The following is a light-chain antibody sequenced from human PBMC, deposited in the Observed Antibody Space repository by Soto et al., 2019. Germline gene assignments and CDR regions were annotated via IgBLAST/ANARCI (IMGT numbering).Light chain of an antibody. CDR3: QQSYSMPLT. CDR2: AAS. V-gene: IGKV1-39*01. J-gene: IGKJ3*01. Sequence: DIQMTQSPSSLSASVGDRVTITCRASQSISSCLNWYQQKPGKAPNLLIYAASSLQSGVPSRLSGSGSGTDFTLTISSLQPEDFATYFCQQSYSMPLTFGPGTKVDVK. CDR1: QSISSC.